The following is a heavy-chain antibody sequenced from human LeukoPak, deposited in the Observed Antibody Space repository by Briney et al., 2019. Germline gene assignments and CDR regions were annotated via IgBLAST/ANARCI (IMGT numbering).Heavy chain of an antibody. CDR3: ARHGWHAWYFDL. CDR2: INHSGST. CDR1: GGSFSGYY. Sequence: SETLSLTCAVYGGSFSGYYWSWIRQPPGKGLEWIGEINHSGSTNYNPSLKSRVTISVDTSKNQFSLKLSSVPAADTAVYFCARHGWHAWYFDLWGRGTLVTVSS. J-gene: IGHJ2*01. D-gene: IGHD6-19*01. V-gene: IGHV4-34*01.